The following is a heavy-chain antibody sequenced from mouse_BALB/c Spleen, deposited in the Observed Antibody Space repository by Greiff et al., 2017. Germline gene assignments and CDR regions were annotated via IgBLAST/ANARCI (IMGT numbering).Heavy chain of an antibody. V-gene: IGHV5-9-3*01. CDR1: GFTFSSYA. Sequence: EVQGVESGGGLVKPGGSLKLSCAASGFTFSSYAMSWVRQTPEKRLEWVATISSGGSYTYYPDSVKGRFTISRDNAKNTLYLQMSSLRSEDTAMYYCARRGWLGELWYFDVWGAGTTVTVSS. CDR2: ISSGGSYT. D-gene: IGHD1-1*02. J-gene: IGHJ1*01. CDR3: ARRGWLGELWYFDV.